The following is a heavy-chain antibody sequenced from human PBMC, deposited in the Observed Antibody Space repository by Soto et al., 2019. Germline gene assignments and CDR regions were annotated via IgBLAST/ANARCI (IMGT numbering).Heavy chain of an antibody. CDR1: GYTFTGYY. Sequence: ASVKVSCKASGYTFTGYYMHWVRQAPGQGLEWMGWINPNSGGTNYAQKFQGWVTMTRDTSISTAYMELSRLRSDDTAVYYCARSHCSSTSCYPSGMDVWGQGTTVTVSS. V-gene: IGHV1-2*04. CDR3: ARSHCSSTSCYPSGMDV. J-gene: IGHJ6*02. CDR2: INPNSGGT. D-gene: IGHD2-2*01.